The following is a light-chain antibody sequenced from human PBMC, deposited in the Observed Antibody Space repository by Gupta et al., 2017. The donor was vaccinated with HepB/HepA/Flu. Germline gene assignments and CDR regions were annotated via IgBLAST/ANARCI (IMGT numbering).Light chain of an antibody. CDR1: SGAVTSGSL. Sequence: TVVTHEPSLTVSPGGTVPLTCASSSGAVTSGSLPNWFQQKPGQAPRSLIYNTNNKHSWTPARFSGSLLGGKAALTLSDVQPEDDAEYCCLRFYVGGQLVFGGGTKLTVL. J-gene: IGLJ2*01. CDR2: NTN. V-gene: IGLV7-43*01. CDR3: LRFYVGGQLV.